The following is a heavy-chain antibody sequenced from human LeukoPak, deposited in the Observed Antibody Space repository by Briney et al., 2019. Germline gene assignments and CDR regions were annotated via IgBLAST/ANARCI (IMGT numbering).Heavy chain of an antibody. CDR3: AKDEVTRGYYYVDV. Sequence: GGSLRLSCAASGFTVSSNYMSWVRQAPGKGLEWVAVISYDGSNKYYADSVKGRFTISRDNSKNTLYLQMNSLRTEDTAVYYCAKDEVTRGYYYVDVWGKGTTVTVSS. D-gene: IGHD4-11*01. J-gene: IGHJ6*03. V-gene: IGHV3-30*18. CDR2: ISYDGSNK. CDR1: GFTVSSNY.